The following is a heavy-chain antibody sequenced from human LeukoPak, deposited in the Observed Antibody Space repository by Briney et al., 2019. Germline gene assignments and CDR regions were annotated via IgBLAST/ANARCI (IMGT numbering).Heavy chain of an antibody. Sequence: GGSLRLSCAASGFTFSTYSMNWVRQAPGKGLEWVSSISSSSSYIYYADTVKGRFTISRDNAKNSLYLQMNSLRAEDTAVYYCARDFGGYSGYEGFDYWGQGTLVTVSS. CDR3: ARDFGGYSGYEGFDY. V-gene: IGHV3-21*01. D-gene: IGHD5-12*01. CDR1: GFTFSTYS. CDR2: ISSSSSYI. J-gene: IGHJ4*02.